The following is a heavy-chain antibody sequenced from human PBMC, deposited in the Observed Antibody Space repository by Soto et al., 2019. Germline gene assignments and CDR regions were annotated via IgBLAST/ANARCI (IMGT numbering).Heavy chain of an antibody. V-gene: IGHV3-74*01. J-gene: IGHJ6*02. CDR1: VFSVKRYW. D-gene: IGHD3-3*01. Sequence: PGWSLRLSCGSSVFSVKRYWMHWVRQAPGKGLVWLSRFGGDENYTDYADSVRGRFTISRDIAKNTIYLQMNSLRAEDTAVYYCGKGKELGVVRYGLDAWGQGTTVTVSS. CDR2: FGGDENYT. CDR3: GKGKELGVVRYGLDA.